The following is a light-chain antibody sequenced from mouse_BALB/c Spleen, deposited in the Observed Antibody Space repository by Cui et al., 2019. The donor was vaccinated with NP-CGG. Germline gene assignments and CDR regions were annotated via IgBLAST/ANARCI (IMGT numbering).Light chain of an antibody. Sequence: QALVTQESALTTSPGETVTLTCRSSTGTVTTSNYANWVQEKPDHLFTGLIGGNNNRVPGVPARFSGSLIGDKAALTITGAQTEDEAIYFCALWYSNHWVFGGGTKLTVL. CDR2: GNN. CDR3: ALWYSNHWV. V-gene: IGLV1*01. CDR1: TGTVTTSNY. J-gene: IGLJ1*01.